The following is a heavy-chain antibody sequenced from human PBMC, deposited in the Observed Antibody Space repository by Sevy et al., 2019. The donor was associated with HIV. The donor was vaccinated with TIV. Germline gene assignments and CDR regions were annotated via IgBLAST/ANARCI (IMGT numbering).Heavy chain of an antibody. J-gene: IGHJ4*02. Sequence: GGSLRLSCAASGFTFTRYWMSWVRQAPGKGLEWVANINEYGSEKYYVDSVKGRFTISRDNARKSLHLQMNSLRAEDMAIYYCARDVAAGDFWGQGTLVTVSS. CDR3: ARDVAAGDF. CDR1: GFTFTRYW. CDR2: INEYGSEK. V-gene: IGHV3-7*01. D-gene: IGHD2-21*01.